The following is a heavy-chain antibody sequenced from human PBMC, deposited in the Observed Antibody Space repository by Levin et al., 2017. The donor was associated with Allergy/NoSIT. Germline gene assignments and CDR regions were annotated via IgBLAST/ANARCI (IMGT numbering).Heavy chain of an antibody. CDR2: ISVYNGNT. Sequence: GGSLRLSCKASGYTFTSYGISWVRQAPGQGLEWMGWISVYNGNTNYAQKLQGRVTMTTDTSTSTAYMELRSLRSDDTAVYYCARGANYNWNVYYFDYWGQGTLVTVSS. CDR1: GYTFTSYG. V-gene: IGHV1-18*01. D-gene: IGHD1-20*01. CDR3: ARGANYNWNVYYFDY. J-gene: IGHJ4*02.